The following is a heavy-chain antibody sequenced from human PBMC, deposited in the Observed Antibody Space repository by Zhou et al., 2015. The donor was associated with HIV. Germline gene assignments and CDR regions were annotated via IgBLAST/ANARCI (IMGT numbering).Heavy chain of an antibody. CDR3: ASLILCSSTSCYTRIRTGHDAFDI. CDR1: GGTFSSYT. Sequence: QVQLVQSGAEVKKPGSSVKVSCKASGGTFSSYTISWVRQAPGQGLEWMGRIIPILGIANYAQKFQGRVTITADKSTSTAYMELSSLRSEDTAVYYCASLILCSSTSCYTRIRTGHDAFDIWGQGTMVTVSS. CDR2: IIPILGIA. J-gene: IGHJ3*02. V-gene: IGHV1-69*02. D-gene: IGHD2-2*02.